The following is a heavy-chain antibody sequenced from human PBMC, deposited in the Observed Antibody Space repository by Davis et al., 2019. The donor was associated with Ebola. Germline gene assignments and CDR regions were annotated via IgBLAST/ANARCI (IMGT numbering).Heavy chain of an antibody. CDR2: INAGNGKT. D-gene: IGHD5-18*01. V-gene: IGHV1-3*01. J-gene: IGHJ4*02. CDR1: GYTFSSSS. Sequence: AASVKVSCKASGYTFSSSSMHWVRQAPGQRFEWMGWINAGNGKTEYSQKFQGRVTISRDTSATTVYMDLSSLRSEDTAVYYCAREDTAMVTVDYWGQGTLVTVSS. CDR3: AREDTAMVTVDY.